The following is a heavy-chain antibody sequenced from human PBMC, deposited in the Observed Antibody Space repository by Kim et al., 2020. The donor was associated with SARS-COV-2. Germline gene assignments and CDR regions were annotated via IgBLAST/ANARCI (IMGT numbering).Heavy chain of an antibody. CDR1: GGSISSGGYY. J-gene: IGHJ4*02. CDR2: IYYSGST. V-gene: IGHV4-31*03. Sequence: SETLSLTCTVSGGSISSGGYYWSWIRQHPGKGLEWIGYIYYSGSTYYNPSLKSRVTISVDTSKNQFSLKLSSVTAADTAVYYCARTVLSTFGGVIDDYWGQGTLVTVSS. CDR3: ARTVLSTFGGVIDDY. D-gene: IGHD3-16*02.